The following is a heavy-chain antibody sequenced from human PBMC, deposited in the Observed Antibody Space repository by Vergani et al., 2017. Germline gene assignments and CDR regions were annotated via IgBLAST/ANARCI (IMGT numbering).Heavy chain of an antibody. Sequence: QVQLQESGPGLVKPSQTLSLTCTVSGGSISSGDYYWSWIRQPPGKGLEWIGYIYYSGSTYYNPSLKSRVTISVDTSKNQFSLQLNSVTPEDTAVYYCARDEQLVGLHYFDYWGQGTLVTVSS. CDR3: ARDEQLVGLHYFDY. V-gene: IGHV4-30-4*01. CDR2: IYYSGST. D-gene: IGHD6-13*01. CDR1: GGSISSGDYY. J-gene: IGHJ4*02.